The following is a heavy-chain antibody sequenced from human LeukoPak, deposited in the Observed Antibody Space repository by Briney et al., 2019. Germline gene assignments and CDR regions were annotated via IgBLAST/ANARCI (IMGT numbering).Heavy chain of an antibody. CDR2: ISSSSYT. D-gene: IGHD3-22*01. CDR3: ARVRDSSGYYPDY. V-gene: IGHV3-11*05. J-gene: IGHJ4*02. CDR1: GFTFSDYY. Sequence: GGSLRLSCAASGFTFSDYYMSWIRQAPGKGLEWVSYISSSSYTNYADSVKGRFTIPRNNAKNSLYVQMNSLRAEDTAVYYCARVRDSSGYYPDYWGQGTLVTISS.